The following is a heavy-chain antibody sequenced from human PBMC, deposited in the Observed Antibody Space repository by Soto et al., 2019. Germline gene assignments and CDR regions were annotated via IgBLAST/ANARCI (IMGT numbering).Heavy chain of an antibody. CDR3: ARASYYYDGSGYHGY. CDR1: GVTFISYS. V-gene: IGHV3-21*01. CDR2: ISSSGSYI. Sequence: GGFLRLSCAASGVTFISYSMNWVRQAPGKGLGWVSSISSSGSYIYYADSVKGRFTISRDNAKNSLYLQMNSLRAEDTAVYYCARASYYYDGSGYHGYWGQGTLVTVSS. D-gene: IGHD3-22*01. J-gene: IGHJ4*02.